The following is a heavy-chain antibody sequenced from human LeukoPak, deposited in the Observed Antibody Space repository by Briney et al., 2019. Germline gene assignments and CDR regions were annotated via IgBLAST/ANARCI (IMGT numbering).Heavy chain of an antibody. V-gene: IGHV3-64D*06. CDR2: ISSNGGST. J-gene: IGHJ4*02. D-gene: IGHD6-19*01. Sequence: PGGSLRLSCSASGFTFSSYAMHWVRQAPGKGLEYVSAISSNGGSTYYADSVKGRFTISRDNSRNTLYLRMSSLRAEDTAVYYCVKGQAGNFDYWGQGTLVTVSS. CDR3: VKGQAGNFDY. CDR1: GFTFSSYA.